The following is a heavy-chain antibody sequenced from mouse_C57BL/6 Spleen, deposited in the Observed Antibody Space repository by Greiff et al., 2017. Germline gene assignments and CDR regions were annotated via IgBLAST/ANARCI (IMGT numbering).Heavy chain of an antibody. CDR3: ARWGTTVVANFAY. D-gene: IGHD1-1*01. V-gene: IGHV1-82*01. Sequence: QVQLQQSGPELVKPGASVKISCKASGYAFSSSWMNWVKQRPGKGLEWIGRIYPGDGDTNYNGKFKGKATLTADKSSSTAYMQLSSLTSEDSAVYFCARWGTTVVANFAYWGQGTTLTVSS. CDR1: GYAFSSSW. CDR2: IYPGDGDT. J-gene: IGHJ2*01.